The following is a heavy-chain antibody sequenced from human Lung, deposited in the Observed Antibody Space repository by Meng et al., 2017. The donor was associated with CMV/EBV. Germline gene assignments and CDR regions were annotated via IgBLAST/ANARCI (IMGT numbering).Heavy chain of an antibody. CDR1: GFRFSSYW. CDR2: LNSDGSGT. CDR3: ARDDGSYGSLNGMDV. D-gene: IGHD5-18*01. J-gene: IGHJ6*02. V-gene: IGHV3-74*01. Sequence: SXXASGFRFSSYWMHWVRQAPGKGLVWVSRLNSDGSGTSSADSVKGRFTISRDNAKNTVYLQMNNLRAEDTAIYYCARDDGSYGSLNGMDVWGRGXTVTVSS.